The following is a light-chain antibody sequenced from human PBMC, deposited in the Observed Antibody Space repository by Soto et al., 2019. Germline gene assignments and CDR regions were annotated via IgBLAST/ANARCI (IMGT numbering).Light chain of an antibody. CDR1: QSVSSN. V-gene: IGKV3D-15*01. CDR3: QQYNNWPPRFT. CDR2: GAS. J-gene: IGKJ3*01. Sequence: EIVMTQSPATLSVSPGERATLSCRASQSVSSNLAWYQQKPGQAPRLLIYGASIRATGIPARFSGSGSGTEFTLTISSLQSEDFAVYYCQQYNNWPPRFTFGPGTKWISN.